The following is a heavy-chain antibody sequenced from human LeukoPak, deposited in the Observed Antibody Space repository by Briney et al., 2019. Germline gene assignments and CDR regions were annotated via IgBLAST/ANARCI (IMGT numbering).Heavy chain of an antibody. V-gene: IGHV3-7*01. CDR2: IKQDGSEK. CDR1: GFTFSSRDW. CDR3: GATYGSGSSYFDY. J-gene: IGHJ4*02. Sequence: GGSLRLSCVASGFTFSSRDWMTWVRQAPGKGLEWVANIKQDGSEKNYVDSVKGRFTISRDNAKNSVDLQMNSLRAEDTAVYYCGATYGSGSSYFDYWGQGTLVTVSS. D-gene: IGHD3-10*01.